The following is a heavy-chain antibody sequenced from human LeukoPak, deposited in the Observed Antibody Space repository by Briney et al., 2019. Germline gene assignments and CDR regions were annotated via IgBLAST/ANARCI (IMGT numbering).Heavy chain of an antibody. D-gene: IGHD4-17*01. Sequence: PGGSLRLSCAASGFTFSSYTMNWVRQAPGKGLEWVSSISSSSSYIYYADSVKGRLTISRDNAKNSLYLQMDSLRAEDTAVYYCAREWSHPTTVTTQPTYYYYYGMDVWGQGTTVTVSS. V-gene: IGHV3-21*01. CDR2: ISSSSSYI. J-gene: IGHJ6*02. CDR3: AREWSHPTTVTTQPTYYYYYGMDV. CDR1: GFTFSSYT.